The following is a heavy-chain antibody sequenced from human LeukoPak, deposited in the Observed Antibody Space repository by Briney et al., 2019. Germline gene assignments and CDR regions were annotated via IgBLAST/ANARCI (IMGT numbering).Heavy chain of an antibody. J-gene: IGHJ4*02. CDR2: ISGSGGST. Sequence: AGGSLRLSCAASGFTFSNYAMSWVRQAPGKGLEWVSGISGSGGSTNYADSVKGRFTISRDNSKNTLHLQMNSLRAEDTAVYYCAKARYCSSSSCYGTHADYRGQGTLVTASS. V-gene: IGHV3-23*01. CDR3: AKARYCSSSSCYGTHADY. CDR1: GFTFSNYA. D-gene: IGHD2-2*01.